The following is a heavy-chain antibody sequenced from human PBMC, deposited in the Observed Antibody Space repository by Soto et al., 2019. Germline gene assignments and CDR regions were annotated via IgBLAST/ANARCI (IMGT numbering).Heavy chain of an antibody. CDR3: ARVGNTMAALGGWFGMYV. J-gene: IGHJ6*02. D-gene: IGHD3-16*01. Sequence: QVQLVQSGAEVKKPGASVKVSCKASGYSFTGYYIHWVRQAPGQGLEWMGWINPNYGGTKFAQKFQGRVTMTRDTPISTAYLELSRLTSDDTAVYYCARVGNTMAALGGWFGMYVWGQGTTVTVSS. CDR2: INPNYGGT. CDR1: GYSFTGYY. V-gene: IGHV1-2*02.